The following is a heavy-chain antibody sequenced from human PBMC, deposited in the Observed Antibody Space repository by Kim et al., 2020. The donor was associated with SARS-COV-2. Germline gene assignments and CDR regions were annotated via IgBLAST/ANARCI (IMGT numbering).Heavy chain of an antibody. Sequence: SETLSLTCSVSGASVSSGSHYWSWIRQPPGKGLEWIGYIYYTGNTIYNPSLKSRVTISVDTSKNKFSLKLRSVTTADTAVYYCARTDTPIDFDYWGQGTLVTVSS. J-gene: IGHJ4*02. D-gene: IGHD5-18*01. CDR2: IYYTGNT. CDR3: ARTDTPIDFDY. V-gene: IGHV4-61*01. CDR1: GASVSSGSHY.